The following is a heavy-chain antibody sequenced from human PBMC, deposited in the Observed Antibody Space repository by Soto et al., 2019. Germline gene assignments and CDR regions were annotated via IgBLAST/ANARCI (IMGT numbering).Heavy chain of an antibody. Sequence: SETLSLTCAVYGGSFSGYYWSWIRQPPGKGLEWIGEINHSGSTNYNPSLKSRVTISVDTSKNQFSLKLSSVTAADTAVYYCARGGTNYKFWSGYYWIRYAPPARGTLVTVS. CDR1: GGSFSGYY. V-gene: IGHV4-34*01. CDR2: INHSGST. CDR3: ARGGTNYKFWSGYYWIRYAP. J-gene: IGHJ5*02. D-gene: IGHD3-3*01.